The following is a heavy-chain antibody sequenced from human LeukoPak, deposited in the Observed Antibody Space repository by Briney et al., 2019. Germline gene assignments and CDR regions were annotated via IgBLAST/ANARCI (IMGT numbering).Heavy chain of an antibody. V-gene: IGHV4-59*08. J-gene: IGHJ6*02. D-gene: IGHD6-13*01. CDR1: GGSISSYY. CDR2: IYYSGST. Sequence: PSETLSLTCTVSGGSISSYYWSWIRQPPGKGLEWIGYIYYSGSTNYNPSLKSRVTISVDTSKNQFSLKLSSVTAADTAVYYCARLPPISIAAAGTRPRHSLYYYGMDVWGQGTTVTVSS. CDR3: ARLPPISIAAAGTRPRHSLYYYGMDV.